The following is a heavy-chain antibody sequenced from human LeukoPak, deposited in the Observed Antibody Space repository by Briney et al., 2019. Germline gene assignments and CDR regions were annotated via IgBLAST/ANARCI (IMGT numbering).Heavy chain of an antibody. CDR2: IIPIFVTA. D-gene: IGHD2-21*02. CDR1: VGTLRSYA. Sequence: AAVKVSCKASVGTLRSYAISVVGQVPGQGLEWVGGIIPIFVTANFAQKLKGRVTITTDESTSTADMELSSLGSEDTAVYYCAREGLAYCGGDCYSGFDYWGQGTLVTVSS. J-gene: IGHJ4*02. CDR3: AREGLAYCGGDCYSGFDY. V-gene: IGHV1-69*05.